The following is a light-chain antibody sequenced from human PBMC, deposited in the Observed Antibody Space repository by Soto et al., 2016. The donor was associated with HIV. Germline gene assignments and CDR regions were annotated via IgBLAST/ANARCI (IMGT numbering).Light chain of an antibody. CDR3: NSRDSSGNHLV. J-gene: IGLJ3*02. Sequence: SSELTQDPAVSVALGQTVRITCQGDSLRSYYASWYQQKPGQAPVLVIYGKNNRPXGIPDRFSGSSSGNTASLTITGAQAEDEADYYCNSRDSSGNHLVFGGGTKPDRP. CDR1: SLRSYY. V-gene: IGLV3-19*01. CDR2: GKN.